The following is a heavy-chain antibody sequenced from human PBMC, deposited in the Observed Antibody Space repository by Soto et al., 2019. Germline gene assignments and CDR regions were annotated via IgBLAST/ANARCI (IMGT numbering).Heavy chain of an antibody. J-gene: IGHJ5*02. CDR1: GGSVNSGGYY. D-gene: IGHD3-10*01. V-gene: IGHV4-31*03. CDR2: IYYSGST. CDR3: ARDKYGSGSYYH. Sequence: SETLSLTCTVSGGSVNSGGYYWSWIRQHPGKGLEWIGYIYYSGSTYYNPSLKSRVTISVDTSKNQFSLKLSSVTAADTAVYYCARDKYGSGSYYHWGQGPLVTVSS.